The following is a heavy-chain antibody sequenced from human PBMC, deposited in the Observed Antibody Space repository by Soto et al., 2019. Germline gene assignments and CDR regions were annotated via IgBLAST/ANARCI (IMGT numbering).Heavy chain of an antibody. V-gene: IGHV3-74*01. CDR2: IDSDGSST. CDR3: VRDPLPYGSVYEH. D-gene: IGHD3-10*01. J-gene: IGHJ4*02. Sequence: EVQLVESGGDLVQPGGSLRLSCAASGFSFSSHWMHWVRQAPGKGLVWVSRIDSDGSSTTYADSVKGRFTISRDNXKNTLYLQMNSLRAEDTAVYYCVRDPLPYGSVYEHWGQGTLVTVSS. CDR1: GFSFSSHW.